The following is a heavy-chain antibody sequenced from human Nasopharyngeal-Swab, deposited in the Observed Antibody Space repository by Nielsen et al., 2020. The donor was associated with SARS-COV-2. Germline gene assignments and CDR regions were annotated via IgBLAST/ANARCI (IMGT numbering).Heavy chain of an antibody. D-gene: IGHD5-12*01. CDR3: AKDRDSGDDSEEYYHYYGMDV. CDR1: GFTFSNFA. Sequence: GESLKISCAASGFTFSNFAMSWVRQVPGKGLEWVSVISGDSDTTYYADSVRGRFTISRDNSKNTLNLQMNNLRAEDTAIYYCAKDRDSGDDSEEYYHYYGMDVWGQGAPVTVSS. CDR2: ISGDSDTT. V-gene: IGHV3-23*01. J-gene: IGHJ6*02.